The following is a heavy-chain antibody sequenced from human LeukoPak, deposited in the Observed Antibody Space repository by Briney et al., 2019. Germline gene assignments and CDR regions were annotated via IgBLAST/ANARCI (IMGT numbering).Heavy chain of an antibody. V-gene: IGHV1-2*06. D-gene: IGHD6-25*01. CDR3: AWGSGYNFFDI. CDR1: RNTLNGTF. J-gene: IGHJ4*02. CDR2: HKLDSSGT. Sequence: ASLTVSYTTSRNTLNGTFMHWVRHTPGEGLEWMGRHKLDSSGTNDAQKFQDSVTMTRNTSIGTFYMRLRRLTSDDTAIYYCAWGSGYNFFDIWGQGTLLPV.